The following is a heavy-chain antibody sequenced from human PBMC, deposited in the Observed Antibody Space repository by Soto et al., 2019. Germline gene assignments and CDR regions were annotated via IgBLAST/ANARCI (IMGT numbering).Heavy chain of an antibody. CDR2: FDPEDGET. CDR1: GYTLTELS. V-gene: IGHV1-24*01. Sequence: ASVKVSCKVSGYTLTELSMHWVRQAPGKGLEWMGGFDPEDGETIYAQKFQGRVTMTEDTSTDTAYMELSSLRSEDTAVYYCATLSHVATILYYFDYWGQGTLVTVSS. J-gene: IGHJ4*02. D-gene: IGHD5-12*01. CDR3: ATLSHVATILYYFDY.